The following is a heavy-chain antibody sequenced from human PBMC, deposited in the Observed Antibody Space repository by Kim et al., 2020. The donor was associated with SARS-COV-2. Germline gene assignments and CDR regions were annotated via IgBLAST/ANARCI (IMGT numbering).Heavy chain of an antibody. Sequence: GNTNYSPSPKGRVTISVDPSKNQFSQKLSSVTAADTAVYYCASGDLGAYYWGQGTLVTVSS. J-gene: IGHJ4*02. CDR2: GNT. CDR3: ASGDLGAYY. V-gene: IGHV4-34*01. D-gene: IGHD2-21*01.